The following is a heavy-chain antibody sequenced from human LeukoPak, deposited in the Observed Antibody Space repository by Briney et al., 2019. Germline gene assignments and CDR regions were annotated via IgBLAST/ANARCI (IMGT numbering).Heavy chain of an antibody. J-gene: IGHJ3*02. CDR3: AREMYGGYVPNTLDI. CDR1: GVSISSYY. D-gene: IGHD5-12*01. V-gene: IGHV4-59*01. Sequence: SETLSLTCTVSGVSISSYYWSWIRQPPGKGLEWIGYVYYTGSSNYNPSLKSRVTISVDTSKSQFSLKLRSVTAADTAVYYCAREMYGGYVPNTLDIWGQGAMVTVSS. CDR2: VYYTGSS.